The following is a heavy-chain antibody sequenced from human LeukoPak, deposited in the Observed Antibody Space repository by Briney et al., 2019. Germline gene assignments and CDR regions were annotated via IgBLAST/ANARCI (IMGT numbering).Heavy chain of an antibody. J-gene: IGHJ5*02. V-gene: IGHV4-34*01. Sequence: SETLSLTCTVSGGSISSYYWSWIRQPPGKGLEWIGEINHSGSTNYNPSLKSRVTISVDTSKNQFSLKLSSVTAADTAVYYCARAAYYYGSGSYYRSRWFDPWGQGTLVTVSS. CDR3: ARAAYYYGSGSYYRSRWFDP. D-gene: IGHD3-10*01. CDR1: GGSISSYY. CDR2: INHSGST.